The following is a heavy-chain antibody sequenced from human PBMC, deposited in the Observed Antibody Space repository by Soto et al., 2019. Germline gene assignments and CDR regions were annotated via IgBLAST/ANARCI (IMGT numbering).Heavy chain of an antibody. J-gene: IGHJ3*02. CDR3: ARDVSPGSSGWYFDAFDI. V-gene: IGHV3-7*05. Sequence: QLVESGGGLVQPGGSLRLSCAASGFTFSNYWMTWVRQAPGKGLEWVANIKRDGSEGSYLDSVRGQFTVSRDNAKNSLFLQMNSLRAEDTALYYCARDVSPGSSGWYFDAFDIWGQGTMVTVSS. CDR1: GFTFSNYW. D-gene: IGHD6-13*01. CDR2: IKRDGSEG.